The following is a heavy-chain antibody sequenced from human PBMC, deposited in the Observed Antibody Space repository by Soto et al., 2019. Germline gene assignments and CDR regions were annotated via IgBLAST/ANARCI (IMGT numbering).Heavy chain of an antibody. CDR3: ARDLWGYCGADCYPLYV. V-gene: IGHV4-59*01. D-gene: IGHD2-21*02. CDR1: GGSISRYY. CDR2: MYNTGST. Sequence: SETLSLTCTVSGGSISRYYWSWIRQPPGKGLEWIGYMYNTGSTIYNPSLKSRVTISVDTSKNQFSLKLNSVTAADTAMYYCARDLWGYCGADCYPLYVWGQGTTVTVSS. J-gene: IGHJ6*02.